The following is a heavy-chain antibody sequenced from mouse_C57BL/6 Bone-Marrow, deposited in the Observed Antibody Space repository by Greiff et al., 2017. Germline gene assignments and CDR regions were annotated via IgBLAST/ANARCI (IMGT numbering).Heavy chain of an antibody. Sequence: QVQLKQSGPGLVQPSQSLSITCTVSGFSLTSYGVHWVRQSPGKGLEWLGVIWSGGSTDYNAAFISRLSISKDNSKSQVFFKMNSLQADDTAIYYCAGFITTVENYAMDYWGQGTSVTVSS. V-gene: IGHV2-2*01. CDR3: AGFITTVENYAMDY. CDR2: IWSGGST. J-gene: IGHJ4*01. CDR1: GFSLTSYG. D-gene: IGHD1-1*01.